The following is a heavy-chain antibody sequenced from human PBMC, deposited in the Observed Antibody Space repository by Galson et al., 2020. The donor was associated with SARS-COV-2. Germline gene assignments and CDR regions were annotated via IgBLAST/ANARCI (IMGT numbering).Heavy chain of an antibody. V-gene: IGHV4-38-2*02. J-gene: IGHJ5*02. D-gene: IGHD3-10*01. CDR1: GYSISSGYY. Sequence: SETLSLTCTVSGYSISSGYYWGWIRQPPGKGLEWIGSIYHSGSTYYNPSLKSRVTISVDTSKNQFSLKLSSVTAADTAVYYCARDRQVTMVRGALGWFDPWGQGTLVTVSS. CDR3: ARDRQVTMVRGALGWFDP. CDR2: IYHSGST.